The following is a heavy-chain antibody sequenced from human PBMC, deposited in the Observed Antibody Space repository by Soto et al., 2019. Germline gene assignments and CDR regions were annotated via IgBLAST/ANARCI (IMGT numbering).Heavy chain of an antibody. CDR3: ARDGSGYRSRASPMDV. Sequence: SVKVSCKASGDTFSSYAISWVRQAPGQGLEWMGGIIPIFGTANYAQKFQGRVTITADESTSTAYMELSSLRSEDTAVYYCARDGSGYRSRASPMDVWGQGTTVTVS. CDR2: IIPIFGTA. V-gene: IGHV1-69*13. J-gene: IGHJ6*02. CDR1: GDTFSSYA. D-gene: IGHD3-22*01.